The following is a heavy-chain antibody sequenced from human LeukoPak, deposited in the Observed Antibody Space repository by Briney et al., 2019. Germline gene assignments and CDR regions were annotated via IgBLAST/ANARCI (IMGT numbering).Heavy chain of an antibody. J-gene: IGHJ3*02. V-gene: IGHV1-69*06. CDR1: GGTFSSYA. D-gene: IGHD5-18*01. CDR3: AKPLFGYGYGYKGGAFDI. Sequence: SVKVSCKASGGTFSSYAISWVRQAPGQGLEWMGGIIPILGTANYAQKFQGRVTITADKSTSTAYMELSSLRSEDTAVYYCAKPLFGYGYGYKGGAFDIWGQGTMVTVSS. CDR2: IIPILGTA.